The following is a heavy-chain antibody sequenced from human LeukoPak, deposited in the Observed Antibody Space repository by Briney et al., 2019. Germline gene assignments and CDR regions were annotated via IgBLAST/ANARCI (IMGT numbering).Heavy chain of an antibody. CDR3: ARTRYHCSGGSCYLAWYYHYGMDV. D-gene: IGHD2-15*01. V-gene: IGHV3-11*01. CDR1: GFTFSDYY. J-gene: IGHJ6*02. CDR2: ISSSGSTI. Sequence: GGSLRLSCAASGFTFSDYYMSGIRQAPGKGLEWVSYISSSGSTIYYADSVKGRFTISRDNAKNSLYLQMNSLRAEDTAVYYCARTRYHCSGGSCYLAWYYHYGMDVWGQGTTVTVSS.